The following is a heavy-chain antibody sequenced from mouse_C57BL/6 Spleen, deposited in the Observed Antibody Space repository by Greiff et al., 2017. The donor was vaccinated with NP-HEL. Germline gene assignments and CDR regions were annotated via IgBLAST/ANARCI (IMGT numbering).Heavy chain of an antibody. CDR3: ARGGLYDYDEYCDV. Sequence: EVQLQQSGPELVKPGASVKISCKASGYTFTDYYMNWVKQSHGKSLEWIGDINPNNGGTSYNQKFKGKATLTVDKSSSTAYMELRSLTSEDSAVYYCARGGLYDYDEYCDVWGTGTTVTVSS. CDR2: INPNNGGT. CDR1: GYTFTDYY. D-gene: IGHD2-4*01. V-gene: IGHV1-26*01. J-gene: IGHJ1*03.